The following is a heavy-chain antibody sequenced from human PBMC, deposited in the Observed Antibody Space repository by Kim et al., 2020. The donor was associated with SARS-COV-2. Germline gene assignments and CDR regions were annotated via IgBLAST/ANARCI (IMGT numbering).Heavy chain of an antibody. D-gene: IGHD4-17*01. CDR1: GFTFSSYG. CDR2: ISYDGSNK. J-gene: IGHJ4*02. Sequence: GGSLRLSCAASGFTFSSYGMHWVRQAPGKGLEWVAVISYDGSNKYYADSVKGRFTISRDNSKNTLYLQMNSLRAEDTAVYYCAKDLLDYGDYSLLDYWGQGTLVTVSS. CDR3: AKDLLDYGDYSLLDY. V-gene: IGHV3-30*18.